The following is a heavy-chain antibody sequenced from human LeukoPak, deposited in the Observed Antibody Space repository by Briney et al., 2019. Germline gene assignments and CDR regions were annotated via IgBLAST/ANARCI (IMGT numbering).Heavy chain of an antibody. J-gene: IGHJ4*02. CDR1: GDSVSNTNVG. Sequence: SQTLSLTCAISGDSVSNTNVGWNWVRQSPSRGLQWLGRTYYRSKWHNNYAASVESRITITPDTSKNQISLQLNSVSPEGTAVYYCTRVQQLGQGFHYWGQGTLVTVSS. D-gene: IGHD6-13*01. V-gene: IGHV6-1*01. CDR2: TYYRSKWHN. CDR3: TRVQQLGQGFHY.